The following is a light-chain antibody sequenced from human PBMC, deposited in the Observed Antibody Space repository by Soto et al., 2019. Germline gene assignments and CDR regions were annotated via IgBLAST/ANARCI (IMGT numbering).Light chain of an antibody. Sequence: QSVLTQPASVSGSPGQSITISCTGTSSDVGSYNYVSWYQQHPGKAPKLIIYEVSDRPSGISSRFSGSKSGNTAPLTISGLQTEDEADYYCSSYTSSSTLFGTGTKVTVL. CDR1: SSDVGSYNY. V-gene: IGLV2-14*01. CDR2: EVS. J-gene: IGLJ1*01. CDR3: SSYTSSSTL.